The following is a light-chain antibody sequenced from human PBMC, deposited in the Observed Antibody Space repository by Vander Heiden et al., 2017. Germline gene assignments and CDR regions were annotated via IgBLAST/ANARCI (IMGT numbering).Light chain of an antibody. J-gene: IGKJ1*01. V-gene: IGKV1-5*01. CDR2: DAS. CDR3: QNENSSSGM. Sequence: DIQMTQSPSTLSASVGDRVTITSRASQRISTWLAWYQQKPVKAPKLLIFDASSVESGVPSRFSGSGSGTEFTLTIISLQPDDFATYYCQNENSSSGMFGQGTKVEIK. CDR1: QRISTW.